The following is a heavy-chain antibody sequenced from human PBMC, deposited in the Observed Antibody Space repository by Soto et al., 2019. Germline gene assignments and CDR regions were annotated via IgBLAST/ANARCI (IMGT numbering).Heavy chain of an antibody. J-gene: IGHJ5*02. CDR1: GFKFSDYW. Sequence: PGGSLRLSCEASGFKFSDYWMTWVRQAPGKGLEWVAHIKEDGSVKRYVESVRGQFTISRDNTKKSLYLQMNSLRTDDTAIYYCARDSPGGSYPSWGQGTLVTVSS. D-gene: IGHD1-26*01. CDR3: ARDSPGGSYPS. V-gene: IGHV3-7*01. CDR2: IKEDGSVK.